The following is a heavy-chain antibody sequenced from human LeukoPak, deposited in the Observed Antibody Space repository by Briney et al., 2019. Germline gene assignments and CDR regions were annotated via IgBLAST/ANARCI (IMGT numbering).Heavy chain of an antibody. Sequence: GGSLRLCCAGAGFTFSSYWMSWVRQAPGKGLESVANIKHDGSVQYCVDSVKGRFTISRDNVKNSLYLQMNSLRAEDTAVYYCARDPEDYYDSSAYYDGFDMWGQGTMVTVSS. CDR1: GFTFSSYW. D-gene: IGHD3-22*01. V-gene: IGHV3-7*01. CDR2: IKHDGSVQ. J-gene: IGHJ3*02. CDR3: ARDPEDYYDSSAYYDGFDM.